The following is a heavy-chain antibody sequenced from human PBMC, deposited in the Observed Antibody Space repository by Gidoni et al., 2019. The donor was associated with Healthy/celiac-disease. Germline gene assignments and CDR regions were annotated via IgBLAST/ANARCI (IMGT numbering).Heavy chain of an antibody. CDR1: GFTFSSYA. CDR2: ISGSGGST. D-gene: IGHD2-15*01. Sequence: VQLLESGGGLVQPGGSLRLSCAASGFTFSSYAMRWVRQAPGKGLEWVSAISGSGGSTYYADSVKGRFTISRDNSKNTLYLQMNSLRGEDTAVYYCAKDRRGAVVRGYWGQGTLVTVSS. V-gene: IGHV3-23*01. J-gene: IGHJ4*02. CDR3: AKDRRGAVVRGY.